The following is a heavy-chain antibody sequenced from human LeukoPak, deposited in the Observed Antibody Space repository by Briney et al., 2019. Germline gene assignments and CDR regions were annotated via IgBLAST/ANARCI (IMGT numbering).Heavy chain of an antibody. Sequence: SEALSLTCTVSGGSISGYYWTWIRQPPGRGLEWIGSIYYSGSSYYNPSLRSRVTMSVDTSKNQFSLKLSSVTAADTAVYYCARPSGWYAYYFDSWGQGTLVTVST. CDR3: ARPSGWYAYYFDS. V-gene: IGHV4-59*04. CDR1: GGSISGYY. D-gene: IGHD6-19*01. J-gene: IGHJ4*02. CDR2: IYYSGSS.